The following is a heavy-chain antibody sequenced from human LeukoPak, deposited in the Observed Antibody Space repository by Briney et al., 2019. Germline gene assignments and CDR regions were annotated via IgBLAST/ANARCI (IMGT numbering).Heavy chain of an antibody. CDR2: INPNSGGT. V-gene: IGHV1-2*02. Sequence: ASVRVSCKASGYTFTGYYIHWVRQAPGQGLEWMGWINPNSGGTNYAQKFQGRVTMTRDTSISTAYMELSRLRSDDTAVYYCARSTVVLDYWGQGTLVTVSS. D-gene: IGHD4-23*01. J-gene: IGHJ4*02. CDR3: ARSTVVLDY. CDR1: GYTFTGYY.